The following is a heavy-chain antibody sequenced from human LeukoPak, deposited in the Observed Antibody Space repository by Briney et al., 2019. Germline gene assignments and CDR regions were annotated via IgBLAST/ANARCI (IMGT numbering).Heavy chain of an antibody. CDR2: ISGSGGST. Sequence: PGGSLRLSCAASGFTFSSYAMSWVRQAPGKGLEWVSAISGSGGSTYYADSVKGRFTISRDNSKNTLYLQMNSLRAEDTAVYYCAKSLAAAGRGKYYFDYWGQGTLVTVSS. J-gene: IGHJ4*02. D-gene: IGHD6-13*01. CDR3: AKSLAAAGRGKYYFDY. CDR1: GFTFSSYA. V-gene: IGHV3-23*01.